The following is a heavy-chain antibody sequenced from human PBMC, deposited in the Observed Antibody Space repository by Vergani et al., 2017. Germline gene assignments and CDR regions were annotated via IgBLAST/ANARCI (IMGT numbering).Heavy chain of an antibody. CDR1: GFTFSSYW. CDR2: INSDGSST. D-gene: IGHD3-3*01. V-gene: IGHV3-74*02. J-gene: IGHJ4*02. Sequence: EVQLVESGGGLVQPGGSLRLSCAASGFTFSSYWMSWVRQAPGKGLVWVSRINSDGSSTSYADSVKGRFTISRDNAKNSLYLQMNSLRAEDTALYYCAKARGQSDFWSGYYDGFDYWGQGTLVTVSS. CDR3: AKARGQSDFWSGYYDGFDY.